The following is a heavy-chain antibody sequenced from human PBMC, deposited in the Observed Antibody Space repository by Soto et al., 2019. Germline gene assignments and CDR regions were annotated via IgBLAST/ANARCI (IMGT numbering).Heavy chain of an antibody. V-gene: IGHV1-69*13. Sequence: SVKVSCKASGGTFSSYAISWVRQAPGQGLEWMGGIIPIFGTANYAQKFQGRVTITADESTSTAYMELSSLRSEDTAVYYCARGGNNVLRFLEWLFYFAYRGQGTLVTV. CDR2: IIPIFGTA. D-gene: IGHD3-3*01. CDR3: ARGGNNVLRFLEWLFYFAY. J-gene: IGHJ4*02. CDR1: GGTFSSYA.